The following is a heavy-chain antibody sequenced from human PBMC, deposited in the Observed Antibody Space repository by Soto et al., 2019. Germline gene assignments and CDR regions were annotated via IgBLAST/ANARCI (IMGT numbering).Heavy chain of an antibody. J-gene: IGHJ4*02. CDR3: ANLPLYGSGFDC. V-gene: IGHV3-9*01. Sequence: EVQLVESGGGLVQPGRSLRLSCAASGFTFDDYAIHWVRQAPGKGLEWVSGISWNGDATGYADFVQGRFIISRDNAKNSLYLNMNSLRNEDTAIYYCANLPLYGSGFDCWGQGTLVTVSS. CDR2: ISWNGDAT. D-gene: IGHD3-10*01. CDR1: GFTFDDYA.